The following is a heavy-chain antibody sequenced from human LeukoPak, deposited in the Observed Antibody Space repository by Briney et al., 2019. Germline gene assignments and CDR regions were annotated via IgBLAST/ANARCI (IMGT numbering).Heavy chain of an antibody. CDR1: GYSISSNYY. V-gene: IGHV4-38-2*01. Sequence: SETLSLTCAVSGYSISSNYYWGWIRQPPGKGLEWIGSIYHSGSTYYNPSLKSRVTISVDTSKNQFSLKLSSVTAADTAVYCCARATSSYWYFDLWGRGTLVTVSS. J-gene: IGHJ2*01. CDR2: IYHSGST. D-gene: IGHD6-13*01. CDR3: ARATSSYWYFDL.